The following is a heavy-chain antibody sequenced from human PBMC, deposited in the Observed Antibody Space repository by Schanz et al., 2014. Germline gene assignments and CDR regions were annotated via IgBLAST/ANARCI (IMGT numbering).Heavy chain of an antibody. J-gene: IGHJ6*02. Sequence: QVQLVHSGPEVKKPGSSVKVSCKASEGTFSSSTLTWVRQAPGQGLECMGRIIPILDKTNYAQKFQGRVTMTADKSTSTVYMEVSGLRSEDTAVYYCAKVDRTRYYAMDVWGQGTTGTVSS. CDR2: IIPILDKT. CDR1: EGTFSSST. CDR3: AKVDRTRYYAMDV. D-gene: IGHD3-9*01. V-gene: IGHV1-69*08.